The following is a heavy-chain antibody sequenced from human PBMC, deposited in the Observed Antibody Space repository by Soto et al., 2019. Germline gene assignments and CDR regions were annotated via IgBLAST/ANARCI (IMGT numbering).Heavy chain of an antibody. CDR2: ISWNSGSI. D-gene: IGHD6-13*01. V-gene: IGHV3-9*01. CDR1: GFTFDDYA. CDR3: AKERKGSSSWYYFDY. Sequence: GGSLRLSCAASGFTFDDYAMHWVRHAPGKGLEWVSGISWNSGSIGYADSVKGRFTISRDNAKNSLYLQMNSLRAEDTALYYCAKERKGSSSWYYFDYWGQGTLVTVSS. J-gene: IGHJ4*02.